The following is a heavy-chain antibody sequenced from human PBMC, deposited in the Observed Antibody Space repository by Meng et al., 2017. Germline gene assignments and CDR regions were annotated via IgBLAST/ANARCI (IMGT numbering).Heavy chain of an antibody. J-gene: IGHJ5*02. CDR1: GGSISSSSYY. CDR2: THYSGST. Sequence: QLELHESGPGLVKPSGPLSLTCGVAGGSISSSSYYWGWIRHPPGEGLGVIGSTHYSGSTYYNPSLKGRVTISVDTSKNQFYLKLSSVTAEDTAVYYCARGRVVNWFDPWGQGTLVTVSS. D-gene: IGHD2-15*01. V-gene: IGHV4-39*07. CDR3: ARGRVVNWFDP.